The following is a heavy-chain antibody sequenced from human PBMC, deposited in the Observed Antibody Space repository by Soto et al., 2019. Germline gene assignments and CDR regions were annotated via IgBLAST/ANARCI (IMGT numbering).Heavy chain of an antibody. CDR1: GFTFSSYS. CDR3: AREGVILVDYFYDMDV. V-gene: IGHV3-48*02. D-gene: IGHD3-3*02. CDR2: ISSRGTPI. Sequence: EVQLVESGGGLVQPGGSLRLSCAASGFTFSSYSMNWVRQAPGKGLEWVSHISSRGTPIYYADSVKGRFTISRDNAKNSLYLQMNSLRDEDTAVYYCAREGVILVDYFYDMDVWGQGTTVTVSS. J-gene: IGHJ6*02.